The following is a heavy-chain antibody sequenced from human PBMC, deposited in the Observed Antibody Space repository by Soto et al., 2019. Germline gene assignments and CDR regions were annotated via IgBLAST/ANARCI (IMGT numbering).Heavy chain of an antibody. Sequence: ASLKVCCKASRYTFTNFYIHWLRQAPGQGLEWMGIINPSGGSTTYPQKFQGRVTMTRDTSTSTVHMELITLRSEDTAVYYCARSQVGRPLDVWVPGTTVT. CDR3: ARSQVGRPLDV. D-gene: IGHD1-26*01. CDR2: INPSGGST. CDR1: RYTFTNFY. V-gene: IGHV1-46*01. J-gene: IGHJ6*02.